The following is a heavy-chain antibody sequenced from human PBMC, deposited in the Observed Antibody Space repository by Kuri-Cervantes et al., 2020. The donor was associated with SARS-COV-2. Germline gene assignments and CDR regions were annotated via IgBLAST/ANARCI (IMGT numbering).Heavy chain of an antibody. Sequence: SETLSRNCTVSGGSISSSYWSWIRQSPGKGLEWIGYIYYSGSVSYDPALMSRVTISVDTSKNQFSLRLTSVTAADTAVYYCTTVTPTSVFDFWGQGTLVTVSS. CDR1: GGSISSSY. CDR2: IYYSGSV. D-gene: IGHD4-17*01. J-gene: IGHJ4*02. CDR3: TTVTPTSVFDF. V-gene: IGHV4-59*01.